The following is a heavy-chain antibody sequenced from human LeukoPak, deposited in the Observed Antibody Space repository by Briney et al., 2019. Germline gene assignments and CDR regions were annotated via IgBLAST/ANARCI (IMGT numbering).Heavy chain of an antibody. CDR1: GGSISSYY. V-gene: IGHV4-30-4*08. CDR3: ARDLGVYSGYDYDDTLRHPLGY. D-gene: IGHD5-12*01. J-gene: IGHJ4*02. Sequence: SETLSLTCTVSGGSISSYYWSWIRQPPGKGLEWLGYIYYSGSTYYNPSLKSRVTVSVDTSKNQFSLKLSSVTAADTAVYYCARDLGVYSGYDYDDTLRHPLGYWGQGTLVTVSS. CDR2: IYYSGST.